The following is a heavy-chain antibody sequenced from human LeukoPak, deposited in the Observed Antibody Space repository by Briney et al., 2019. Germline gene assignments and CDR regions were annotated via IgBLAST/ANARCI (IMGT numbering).Heavy chain of an antibody. Sequence: GASVKVSCKASGGTFSSYAISWVRQAPGQGLEWMGGIIPIFGTANYAQKFQGRVTMTRNTSISTAYMELSSLRSEDTAVYYCARLCDMVRGVSYDYWGQGTLVTVSS. CDR3: ARLCDMVRGVSYDY. V-gene: IGHV1-69*05. CDR2: IIPIFGTA. J-gene: IGHJ4*02. D-gene: IGHD3-10*01. CDR1: GGTFSSYA.